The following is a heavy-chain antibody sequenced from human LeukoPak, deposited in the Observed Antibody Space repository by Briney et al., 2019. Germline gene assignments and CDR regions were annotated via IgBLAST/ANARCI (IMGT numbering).Heavy chain of an antibody. J-gene: IGHJ4*02. V-gene: IGHV4-34*01. D-gene: IGHD1-26*01. CDR1: GGSFSGYY. CDR2: IYHSGST. Sequence: PSETLSLTCAVYGGSFSGYYWCWIRQPPGKGLEWIGEIYHSGSTNYNPSLKSPVTISVDKSKNQFSLKLSSVTAADTAVYYCARVSSGATTVDYWGQGTLVTVSS. CDR3: ARVSSGATTVDY.